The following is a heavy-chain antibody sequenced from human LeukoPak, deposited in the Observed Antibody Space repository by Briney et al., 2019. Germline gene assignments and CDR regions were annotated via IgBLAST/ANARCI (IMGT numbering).Heavy chain of an antibody. D-gene: IGHD2-2*01. V-gene: IGHV3-23*01. Sequence: GGSLRLSCAASGFTFSSYAMSWVRQAPGKGLEWVSAISGSGGSTYYADSVKGRFTISRDNSKNTLYLQMNSLRAEDTAVYYCAKAGAWVVPAAMIYYYYYMDVWGKGTTVTISS. CDR1: GFTFSSYA. CDR3: AKAGAWVVPAAMIYYYYYMDV. J-gene: IGHJ6*03. CDR2: ISGSGGST.